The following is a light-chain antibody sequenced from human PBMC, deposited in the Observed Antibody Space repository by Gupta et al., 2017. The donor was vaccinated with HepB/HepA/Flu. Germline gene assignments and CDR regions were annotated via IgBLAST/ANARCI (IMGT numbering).Light chain of an antibody. J-gene: IGLJ2*01. Sequence: SYELTQPPSVSVSPGQTARITCFGDALPKQYAYWYQQKPGQAPVLVIYKDSERPSGIPERVSGSSSGTTVTLTISGVQAEDEADYYCQSADSSGTYVVFGGGTKLTVL. CDR2: KDS. CDR1: ALPKQY. V-gene: IGLV3-25*03. CDR3: QSADSSGTYVV.